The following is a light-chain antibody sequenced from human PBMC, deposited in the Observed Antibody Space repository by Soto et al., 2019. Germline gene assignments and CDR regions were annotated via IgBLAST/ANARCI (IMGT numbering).Light chain of an antibody. CDR1: QSVTNN. V-gene: IGKV3-15*01. CDR2: GAS. CDR3: QQYHDWPRT. Sequence: EIMLSQSPSTPALSPGERATLSCRASQSVTNNLAWYQQKPGQAPRLLIYGASYRATGGAARFSGSGSGTEFTLTISSLQSEDFAVYYCQQYHDWPRTFGQGTKVDIK. J-gene: IGKJ1*01.